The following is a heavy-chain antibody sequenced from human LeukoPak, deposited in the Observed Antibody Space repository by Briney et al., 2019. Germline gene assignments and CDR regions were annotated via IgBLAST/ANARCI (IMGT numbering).Heavy chain of an antibody. V-gene: IGHV1-2*02. J-gene: IGHJ4*02. D-gene: IGHD6-13*01. Sequence: ASVKVSCKASGYTFTVYYMHWVRQAPGQGLEWMGWINPNSGGTNYAQKFQGRVTMTRDTSISTAYMELGRLRSDDTAVYYCATGIAAAGDFDYWGQGTLVTVSS. CDR3: ATGIAAAGDFDY. CDR2: INPNSGGT. CDR1: GYTFTVYY.